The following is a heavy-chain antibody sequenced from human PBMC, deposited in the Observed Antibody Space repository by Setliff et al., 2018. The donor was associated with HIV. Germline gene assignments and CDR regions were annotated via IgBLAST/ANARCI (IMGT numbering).Heavy chain of an antibody. J-gene: IGHJ3*02. CDR3: ARGHSHGYGYSGSYGPFDI. V-gene: IGHV1-69*05. D-gene: IGHD1-26*01. CDR1: GGTFSSYA. Sequence: SVKVSCKASGGTFSSYAINWVRQAPGQGLQWMGGIIPMFGTLNFAQKFQGRVTITTDESTSTAYMEPNSLRSEDTAVYYCARGHSHGYGYSGSYGPFDIWGQGTMVTVSS. CDR2: IIPMFGTL.